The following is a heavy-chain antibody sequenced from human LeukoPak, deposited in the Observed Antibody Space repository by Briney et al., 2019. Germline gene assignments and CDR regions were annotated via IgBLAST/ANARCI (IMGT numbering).Heavy chain of an antibody. CDR1: GFSFSSYA. J-gene: IGHJ4*02. Sequence: GGSLRLSCAASGFSFSSYAMSWVRPAPGKGLEWVSSVSESGDGTYYADSVMGRFIISRDNSRKTFHLQMDSLRADDTAIYYCAKGKVNHLGALDFWGQGTLVTVSS. D-gene: IGHD1-26*01. V-gene: IGHV3-23*01. CDR2: VSESGDGT. CDR3: AKGKVNHLGALDF.